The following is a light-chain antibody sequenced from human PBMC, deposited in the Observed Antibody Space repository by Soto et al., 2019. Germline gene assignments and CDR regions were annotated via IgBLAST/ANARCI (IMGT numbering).Light chain of an antibody. CDR2: EAS. CDR1: HDISTF. V-gene: IGKV1-9*01. J-gene: IGKJ5*01. CDR3: QQLYTLPFT. Sequence: IQVAQSPSSLSASIGDRVTITCRASHDISTFLAWYQQKPGKAPKLLIYEASTLQSGVPSRFSGSGSGTELTLTISGLLPEDFAAYHCQQLYTLPFTFGQGTRLEIK.